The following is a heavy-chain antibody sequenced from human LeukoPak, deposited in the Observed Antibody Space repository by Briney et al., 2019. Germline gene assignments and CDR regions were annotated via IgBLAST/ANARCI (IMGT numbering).Heavy chain of an antibody. Sequence: PSETLSLTCTVSGVSISSYYWSWIRQPPGKGLEWIGYIYYSGSTNYNPSLKSRVTISVDTSKNQFSLKLSSVTAADTAVHYCARQDYGGNSPFDYWGQGTLVTVSS. CDR2: IYYSGST. CDR3: ARQDYGGNSPFDY. D-gene: IGHD4-23*01. J-gene: IGHJ4*02. V-gene: IGHV4-59*08. CDR1: GVSISSYY.